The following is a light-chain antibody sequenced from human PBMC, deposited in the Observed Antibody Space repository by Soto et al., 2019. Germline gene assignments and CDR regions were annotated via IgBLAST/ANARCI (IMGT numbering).Light chain of an antibody. CDR2: WAS. CDR3: QQYYTTLT. CDR1: QSVLYSSDNKNY. Sequence: DIVMTQSPDSLAVSLGERATINCKSSQSVLYSSDNKNYLAWYQQKPGQPPKLLIYWASTRDSGVPDRFSGSGSGADFTLTISSLHAEDVAVYYCQQYYTTLTFGGVTRVEIK. J-gene: IGKJ4*01. V-gene: IGKV4-1*01.